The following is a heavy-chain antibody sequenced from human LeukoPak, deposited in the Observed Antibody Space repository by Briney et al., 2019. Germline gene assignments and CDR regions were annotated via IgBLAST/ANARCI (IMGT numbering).Heavy chain of an antibody. CDR1: GFTFSSYS. V-gene: IGHV3-48*04. CDR3: ASGTIVGARGADN. Sequence: PGGSLRLSCAASGFTFSSYSMNWVRQAPGKGLEWVSYISSSSSTIYYADPVKGRFTISRDNAYRSLYLQMDSLRVEDTAVYYCASGTIVGARGADNWGQGALVTVSS. D-gene: IGHD1-26*01. J-gene: IGHJ4*02. CDR2: ISSSSSTI.